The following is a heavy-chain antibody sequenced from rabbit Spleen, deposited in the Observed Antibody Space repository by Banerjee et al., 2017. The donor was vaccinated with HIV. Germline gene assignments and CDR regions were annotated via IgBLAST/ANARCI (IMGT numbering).Heavy chain of an antibody. CDR1: GFSFSDRDV. CDR3: ARDLVGVIGWNFYL. Sequence: EQLEESGGGLVQPEGSLTLTCKASGFSFSDRDVMCWVRQAPGKGLEWIACINTATGKAVYASWVKGRVTISKTSSTTVTLQMTSLTAADRAAYFCARDLVGVIGWNFYLWGQGTLVTVS. CDR2: INTATGKA. D-gene: IGHD1-1*01. J-gene: IGHJ6*01. V-gene: IGHV1S45*01.